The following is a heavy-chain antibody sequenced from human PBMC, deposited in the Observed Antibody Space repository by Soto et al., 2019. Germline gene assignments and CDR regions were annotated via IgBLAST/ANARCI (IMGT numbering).Heavy chain of an antibody. D-gene: IGHD3-9*01. J-gene: IGHJ4*02. CDR3: ANKDWDGKINY. Sequence: QVQLVESGGGVVQPGRSLRLSCAASGFTFSSYGMHWVRQAPGKGLEWVAGISYDGSNKYYADSVKGRFTISRDNSKNTLYLQMNSLRAEDTAVYYCANKDWDGKINYWGQGTLVTVSS. CDR2: ISYDGSNK. CDR1: GFTFSSYG. V-gene: IGHV3-30*18.